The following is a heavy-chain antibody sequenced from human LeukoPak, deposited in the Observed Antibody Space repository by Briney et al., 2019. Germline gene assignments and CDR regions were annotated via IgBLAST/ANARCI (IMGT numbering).Heavy chain of an antibody. CDR3: ARVPEGTGTTVPSDY. Sequence: ASVKVSCKASGYTFTGYYMHWVRQAPGQGLEWMGWINPNSGGTNYAQKLQGRVTMTTDTSTSTAYMELRSLRSDDTAVYYCARVPEGTGTTVPSDYWGQGTLVTVSS. CDR1: GYTFTGYY. V-gene: IGHV1-2*02. J-gene: IGHJ4*02. CDR2: INPNSGGT. D-gene: IGHD1-1*01.